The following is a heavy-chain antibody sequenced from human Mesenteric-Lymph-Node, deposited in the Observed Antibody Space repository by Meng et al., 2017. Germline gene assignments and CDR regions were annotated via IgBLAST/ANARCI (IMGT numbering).Heavy chain of an antibody. CDR1: GFAFSSYE. CDR2: IDSSNTII. Sequence: GESLKISCAASGFAFSSYEMNWVRQAPGKGLEWVSYIDSSNTIIYYADSVKGRFTISRDNAKDSLYLQMSSLRAEDTAVYYCARRRVRGDIGSWFDPWGQGTLVTVSS. V-gene: IGHV3-48*03. D-gene: IGHD3-10*01. CDR3: ARRRVRGDIGSWFDP. J-gene: IGHJ5*02.